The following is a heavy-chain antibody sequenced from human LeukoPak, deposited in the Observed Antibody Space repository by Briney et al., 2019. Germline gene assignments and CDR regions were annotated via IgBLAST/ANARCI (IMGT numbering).Heavy chain of an antibody. CDR1: GFTFSSYA. Sequence: GGSLRLSCAASGFTFSSYAMSWVRQAPGKGLEWVSAISGSGGSTYYADSVKVRFTISRDNSKNTLYLQMNSLRAEDTAVYYCAKDWGSSGWSRWGQGTLVTVSS. CDR2: ISGSGGST. V-gene: IGHV3-23*01. CDR3: AKDWGSSGWSR. D-gene: IGHD6-19*01. J-gene: IGHJ4*02.